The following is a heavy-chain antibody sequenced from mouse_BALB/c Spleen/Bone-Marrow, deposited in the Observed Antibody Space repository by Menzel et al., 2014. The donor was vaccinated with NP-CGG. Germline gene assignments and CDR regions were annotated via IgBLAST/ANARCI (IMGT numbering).Heavy chain of an antibody. V-gene: IGHV2-6-5*01. D-gene: IGHD2-10*02. Sequence: QVQLKQSGPGLVAPSQSLSITCTVSGFSLSDYGVSWIRQSPGKGLEWLGVIWGGGKEYYNSVLKPRLSINKDNSKSQVFLKMYSLQTDDTAIYYCAKHRSVYPYAMDCWGQGTSVTVSS. CDR3: AKHRSVYPYAMDC. J-gene: IGHJ4*01. CDR1: GFSLSDYG. CDR2: IWGGGKE.